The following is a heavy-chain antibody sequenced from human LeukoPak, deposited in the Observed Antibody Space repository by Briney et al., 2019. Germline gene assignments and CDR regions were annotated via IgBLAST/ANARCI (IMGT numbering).Heavy chain of an antibody. CDR2: LRGSGDA. Sequence: GGSLRPSRVASGFTFSSYAMSWVRETPARGLEWVSSLRGSGDAFYADSVKGRFTLSRDESRNTVYLQLNKLRVEDTAIYYCASTGRYCTSTSCSNYFHYWGQGTLVTVSS. V-gene: IGHV3-23*01. D-gene: IGHD2-2*01. CDR3: ASTGRYCTSTSCSNYFHY. CDR1: GFTFSSYA. J-gene: IGHJ4*02.